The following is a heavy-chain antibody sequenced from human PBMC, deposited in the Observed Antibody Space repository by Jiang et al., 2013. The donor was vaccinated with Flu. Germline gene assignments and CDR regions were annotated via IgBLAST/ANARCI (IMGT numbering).Heavy chain of an antibody. CDR1: GFTVSSNY. CDR2: IYSGGST. Sequence: VQLLESGGGLVQPGGSLRLSCAASGFTVSSNYMSWVRQAPGKGLEWVSVIYSGGSTYYADSVKGRFTISRDNSKNTLYLQMNSLRAEDTAVYYCATHSSGWPYYYYYYGMDVWGQGTTVTVSS. CDR3: ATHSSGWPYYYYYYGMDV. J-gene: IGHJ6*02. D-gene: IGHD6-19*01. V-gene: IGHV3-66*01.